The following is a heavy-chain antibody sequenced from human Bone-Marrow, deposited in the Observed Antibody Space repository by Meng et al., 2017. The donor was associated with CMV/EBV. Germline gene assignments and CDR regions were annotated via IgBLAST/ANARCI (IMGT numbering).Heavy chain of an antibody. CDR2: ISAYNGNT. CDR3: ARAAAGLNFDY. CDR1: GYTFTSYY. D-gene: IGHD6-13*01. Sequence: SVKVSCKASGYTFTSYYMHWVRQAPGQGLEWMGWISAYNGNTNYAQKLQGRVTMTTDTSTSTAYMELRSLRSDDTAVYYCARAAAGLNFDYWGQGTLVTVYS. J-gene: IGHJ4*02. V-gene: IGHV1-18*04.